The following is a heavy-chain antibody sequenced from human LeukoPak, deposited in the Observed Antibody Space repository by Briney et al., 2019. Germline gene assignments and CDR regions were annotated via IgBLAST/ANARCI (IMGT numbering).Heavy chain of an antibody. CDR2: INPNSGDT. V-gene: IGHV1-2*02. J-gene: IGHJ3*02. D-gene: IGHD1-26*01. Sequence: ASVKVSCKASGYTFTDYYIHWVRQAPGQGLECMGWINPNSGDTNYAQKFQGRVTMTRDTSISAAYMEVSRLRSDDTAVYYCARSREHTFDTWGQGTMVTVSS. CDR1: GYTFTDYY. CDR3: ARSREHTFDT.